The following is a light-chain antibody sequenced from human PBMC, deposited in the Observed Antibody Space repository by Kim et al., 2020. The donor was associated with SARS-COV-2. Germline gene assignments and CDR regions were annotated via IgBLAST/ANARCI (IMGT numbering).Light chain of an antibody. CDR1: QDISSY. Sequence: QLTQSPSSLSASVGDRVTITCRASQDISSYLAWYQQRPGKAPKLLIYAASTLRSGVPSRFSGSGSGTDFTLTISSLQPEDFATYYCQELHNSPLTFGGGTKLDI. V-gene: IGKV1-9*01. CDR2: AAS. J-gene: IGKJ4*01. CDR3: QELHNSPLT.